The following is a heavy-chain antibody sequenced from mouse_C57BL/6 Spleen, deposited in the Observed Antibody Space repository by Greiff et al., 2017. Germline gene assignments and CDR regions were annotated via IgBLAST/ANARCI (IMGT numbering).Heavy chain of an antibody. CDR1: GYTFTSYW. CDR3: ARRLGHAMGY. Sequence: VKLQQSGAELVMPGASVKLSCKASGYTFTSYWMHWVKQRPGQGLEWIGEIDPSDSYTNYNQKFKGKSTLTVDKSSSTAYMQLSSLTSEGSAVYYCARRLGHAMGYWGQGTSVTVCS. CDR2: IDPSDSYT. V-gene: IGHV1-69*01. J-gene: IGHJ4*01. D-gene: IGHD4-1*01.